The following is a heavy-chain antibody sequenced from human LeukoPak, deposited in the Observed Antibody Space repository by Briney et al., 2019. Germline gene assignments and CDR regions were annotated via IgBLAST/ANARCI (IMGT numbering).Heavy chain of an antibody. V-gene: IGHV1-8*01. CDR1: GYTFTSYD. J-gene: IGHJ5*02. D-gene: IGHD3-22*01. CDR3: ARVTTDYYDSSGYYDNWFDP. Sequence: GASVKVSCTASGYTFTSYDINWVRQATGQGLEWMGWMNPNSGNTGYAQKFQGRVTMTRNTSISTAYMELSSLRSEDTAVYYCARVTTDYYDSSGYYDNWFDPWGQGTLVTVSS. CDR2: MNPNSGNT.